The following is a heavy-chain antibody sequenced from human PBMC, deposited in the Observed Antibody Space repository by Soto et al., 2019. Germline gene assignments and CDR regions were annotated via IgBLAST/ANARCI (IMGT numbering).Heavy chain of an antibody. J-gene: IGHJ4*02. Sequence: PSETLSLTCTVSGGSISSSSYYWGWIRQPPGKGLEWIGSIYYSGSTYYNPSLKSRVTISVDTSKNQFSLKLSSVTAADTAVYYCARLRKPGVEQPPLDYWGQGTLVTVS. CDR1: GGSISSSSYY. V-gene: IGHV4-39*01. CDR3: ARLRKPGVEQPPLDY. D-gene: IGHD6-13*01. CDR2: IYYSGST.